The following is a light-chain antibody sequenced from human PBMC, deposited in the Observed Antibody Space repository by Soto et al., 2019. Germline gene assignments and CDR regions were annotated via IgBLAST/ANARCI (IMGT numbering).Light chain of an antibody. CDR3: MQGTHWPYT. CDR2: KVS. J-gene: IGKJ2*01. Sequence: DVVMTQSPLSLSVTLGQPASISCRSSQSLVNSGGNTYLNWFQQRLGQSPRRLIYKVSNRDSGAPDRFSGSGSGTDFTLKISRVEAEDVGVYYCMQGTHWPYTFGQGTKLEI. CDR1: QSLVNSGGNTY. V-gene: IGKV2-30*01.